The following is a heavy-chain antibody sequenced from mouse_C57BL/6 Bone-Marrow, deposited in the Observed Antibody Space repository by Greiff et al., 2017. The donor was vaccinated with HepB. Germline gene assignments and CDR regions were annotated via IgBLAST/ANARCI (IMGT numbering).Heavy chain of an antibody. V-gene: IGHV14-4*01. D-gene: IGHD1-1*01. CDR3: TTLPAVVAHYYAMDY. J-gene: IGHJ4*01. Sequence: DVHLVESGAELVRPGASVKLSCTASGFNIKDDYMHWVKQRPEQGLEWIGWIDPENGDTEYASKFQGKATITADTSSNTAYLQLSSLTSEDTAVYYCTTLPAVVAHYYAMDYWGQGTSVTVSS. CDR1: GFNIKDDY. CDR2: IDPENGDT.